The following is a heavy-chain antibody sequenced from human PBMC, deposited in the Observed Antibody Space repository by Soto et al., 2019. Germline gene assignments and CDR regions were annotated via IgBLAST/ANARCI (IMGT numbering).Heavy chain of an antibody. CDR1: GFTVSSNY. J-gene: IGHJ5*02. CDR2: IYSGGNT. V-gene: IGHV3-66*04. D-gene: IGHD3-22*01. Sequence: PGGSLRLSCAASGFTVSSNYMSWVRQAPGKGLEWVSIIYSGGNTYYADSVKGRFTISRDNSKNTLYLQMNSLRAEDTAVYYCARPTYYYDSSGYYYFSWGQGTLVTVSS. CDR3: ARPTYYYDSSGYYYFS.